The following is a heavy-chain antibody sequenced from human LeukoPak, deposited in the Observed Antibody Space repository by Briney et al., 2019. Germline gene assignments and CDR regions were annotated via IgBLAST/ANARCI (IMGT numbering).Heavy chain of an antibody. D-gene: IGHD4-11*01. V-gene: IGHV3-15*01. CDR3: TTYVGAYSNWGDYYYYYMDV. Sequence: GGSLRLSCAASGFTFSNAGMSWVRQAPGKGLEWVGRIKSKTDGGTTDYAAPVKGRFTISREDSKNTLYLQMNSLKTEDTAVYYCTTYVGAYSNWGDYYYYYMDVWGKGTKVTVSS. CDR1: GFTFSNAG. J-gene: IGHJ6*03. CDR2: IKSKTDGGTT.